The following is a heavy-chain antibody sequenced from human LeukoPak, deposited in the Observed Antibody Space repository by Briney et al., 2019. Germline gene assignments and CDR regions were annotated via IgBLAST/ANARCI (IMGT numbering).Heavy chain of an antibody. D-gene: IGHD2-2*01. CDR1: GYTFTSYD. Sequence: ASVKVSCKASGYTFTSYDINWVRQATGQGLEWMGWMNPNSGNTGYAQKFQGRVTMTRNTSISTAYMELSSLRSEDTAVYYCARENFCSSTSCPRDYYYGMDVWGQGTTVTVSS. CDR3: ARENFCSSTSCPRDYYYGMDV. V-gene: IGHV1-8*01. J-gene: IGHJ6*02. CDR2: MNPNSGNT.